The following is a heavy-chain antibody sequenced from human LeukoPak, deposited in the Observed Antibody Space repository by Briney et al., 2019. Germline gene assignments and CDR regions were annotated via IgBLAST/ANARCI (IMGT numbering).Heavy chain of an antibody. CDR3: ASGPDGYNSHFDY. D-gene: IGHD5-24*01. V-gene: IGHV3-48*02. CDR1: GFTFSSFD. J-gene: IGHJ4*02. CDR2: ISSGSTTI. Sequence: GGSLRLSCAASGFTFSSFDMHWVRQAPGKGLEWVSYISSGSTTIYYADSVKGRFTISRDNAKNSLYLQMNSLRDEDTAVYYCASGPDGYNSHFDYWGQGTLVTVSS.